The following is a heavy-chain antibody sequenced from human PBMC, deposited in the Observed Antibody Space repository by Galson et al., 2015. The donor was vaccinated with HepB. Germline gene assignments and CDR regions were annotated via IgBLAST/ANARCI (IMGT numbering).Heavy chain of an antibody. J-gene: IGHJ4*02. CDR1: GYSFTSYW. Sequence: QSGAEVKKPGESLKISCKGSGYSFTSYWIGWVRQMPGKGLEWMGIIYPGDSDTRYSPSFQGQVTISADKSISTAYLQWSSLKASDTAMYYCARRKAIYDFWSGYGGGTNYFDYWGQGTLVTVSS. CDR3: ARRKAIYDFWSGYGGGTNYFDY. CDR2: IYPGDSDT. V-gene: IGHV5-51*03. D-gene: IGHD3-3*01.